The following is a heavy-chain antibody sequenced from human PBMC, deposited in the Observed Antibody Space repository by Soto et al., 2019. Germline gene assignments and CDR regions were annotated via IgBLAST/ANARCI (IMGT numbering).Heavy chain of an antibody. D-gene: IGHD2-15*01. CDR3: ARDRGYCSGGSCYSGVNWFDP. J-gene: IGHJ5*02. CDR1: GYTFTSYA. CDR2: INAGNGNT. V-gene: IGHV1-3*01. Sequence: ASVKVSCKASGYTFTSYAMHWVRQAPGQRLEWMGWINAGNGNTKYSQKFQGRVTITKDTSASTAYMELSSLRSEDTAVYYCARDRGYCSGGSCYSGVNWFDPWGQGTLVTVSS.